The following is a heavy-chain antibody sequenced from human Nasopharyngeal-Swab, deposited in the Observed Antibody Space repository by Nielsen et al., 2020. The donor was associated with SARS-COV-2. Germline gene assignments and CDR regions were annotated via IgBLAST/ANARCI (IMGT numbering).Heavy chain of an antibody. J-gene: IGHJ3*02. Sequence: WIRQPPGKGLEWVSYISSSSSTIYYADSVKGRFTISRDNAKNSLYLQMNSLRAEDTAVYYCARVNLYYYGSSGYYSEAFDIWGQGTMVTVSS. CDR3: ARVNLYYYGSSGYYSEAFDI. V-gene: IGHV3-48*04. CDR2: ISSSSSTI. D-gene: IGHD3-22*01.